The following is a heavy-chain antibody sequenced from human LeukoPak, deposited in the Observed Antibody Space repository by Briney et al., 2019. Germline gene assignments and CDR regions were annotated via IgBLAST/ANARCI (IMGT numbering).Heavy chain of an antibody. CDR3: ARDAEHLYFVFDY. V-gene: IGHV3-33*01. Sequence: GGSLRLSCAASGFTFTTYVMHWVRQAPGKGLDWVALIWDDGNNKYYADSVKGRFTISRDNAKNSLYLQMNSLRDEDTAVYYCARDAEHLYFVFDYWGQGTLVSVSS. CDR2: IWDDGNNK. CDR1: GFTFTTYV. J-gene: IGHJ4*02. D-gene: IGHD2-8*01.